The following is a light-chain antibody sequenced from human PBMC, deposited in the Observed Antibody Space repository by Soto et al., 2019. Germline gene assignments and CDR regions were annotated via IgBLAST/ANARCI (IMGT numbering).Light chain of an antibody. Sequence: EIVMTQSPATLSVSPGERATLSCRASQSFXSSLAWYQQEPGQAPRILXDDASNRATGSPARLSGSGSGTDFTLTISSLEPEDFAVYYCQQRSNWPPTFGQGTRLEIK. V-gene: IGKV3-11*01. CDR1: QSFXSS. J-gene: IGKJ5*01. CDR2: DAS. CDR3: QQRSNWPPT.